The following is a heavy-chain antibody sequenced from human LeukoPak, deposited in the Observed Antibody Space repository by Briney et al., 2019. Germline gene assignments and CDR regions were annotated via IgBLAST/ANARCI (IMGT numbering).Heavy chain of an antibody. J-gene: IGHJ4*02. V-gene: IGHV3-23*01. CDR1: GITFRSFA. Sequence: GGSLRLSCAASGITFRSFAMSWVRQAPGKGLEWVSGISGSGGSTYYADSVKGRFTISRDNAKNSLYLQMNSLRAEDTAVYFSARWFGQQYFDYWGQGTLVTVSS. CDR2: ISGSGGST. D-gene: IGHD3-10*01. CDR3: ARWFGQQYFDY.